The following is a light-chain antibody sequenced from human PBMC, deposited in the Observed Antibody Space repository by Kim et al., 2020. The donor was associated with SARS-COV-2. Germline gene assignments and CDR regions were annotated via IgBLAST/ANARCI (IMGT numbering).Light chain of an antibody. J-gene: IGKJ5*01. Sequence: MPFLARSDNKYNFVLFQAQPWQAAYSLDSVASSLQRGVPSQFSGSGSWTDFNLTNSSLQPEDFATYYCQQYYSDPCTFGQGTRLGIK. CDR3: QQYYSDPCT. CDR1: SDNKYN. V-gene: IGKV1-16*02. CDR2: VAS.